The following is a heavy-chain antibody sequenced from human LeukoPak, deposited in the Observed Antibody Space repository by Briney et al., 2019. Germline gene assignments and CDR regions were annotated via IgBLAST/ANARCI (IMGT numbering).Heavy chain of an antibody. D-gene: IGHD5-12*01. CDR2: ISSSSSYI. V-gene: IGHV3-21*01. CDR1: GINLRNYV. CDR3: ARVGYDLDY. Sequence: PGGSLRLSCAVSGINLRNYVMHWVRQAPGKGLEWVSSISSSSSYIYYADSVKGRFTISRDNAKNSLYLQMNSLRAEDTAVYYCARVGYDLDYWGQGTLVTVSS. J-gene: IGHJ4*02.